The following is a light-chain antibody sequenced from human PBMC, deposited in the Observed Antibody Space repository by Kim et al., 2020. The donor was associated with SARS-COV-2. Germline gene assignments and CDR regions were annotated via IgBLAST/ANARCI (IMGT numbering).Light chain of an antibody. Sequence: AIQLTQSPPSLYASVGDRVTITCRASQGSYSAVAWYQQKPGKAPNLLIYDVSSLKSGVPSRFSGSGSGTDFTLTISSLQPEDFATYYCQQFTHFVLTFGGGTKVDIK. CDR3: QQFTHFVLT. CDR2: DVS. CDR1: QGSYSA. V-gene: IGKV1D-13*01. J-gene: IGKJ4*01.